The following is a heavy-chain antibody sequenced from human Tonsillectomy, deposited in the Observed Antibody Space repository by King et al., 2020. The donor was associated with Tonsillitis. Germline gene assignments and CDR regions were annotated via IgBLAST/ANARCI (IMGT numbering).Heavy chain of an antibody. Sequence: VQLVESGGGVVQPGRSLRLSCAASGFTFSSYAIHWVRQGPGKGLEWVAVISYDGSNKYYADSVKGRFTISRDNSRNTLYLQMNSLRAEDTAVYYCAREISGVIWFGEWYGMDVWGQGTTVIVSS. V-gene: IGHV3-30-3*01. J-gene: IGHJ6*02. CDR3: AREISGVIWFGEWYGMDV. CDR2: ISYDGSNK. CDR1: GFTFSSYA. D-gene: IGHD3-10*01.